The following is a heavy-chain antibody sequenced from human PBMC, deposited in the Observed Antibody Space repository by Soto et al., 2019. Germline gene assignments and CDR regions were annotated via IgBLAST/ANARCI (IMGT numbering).Heavy chain of an antibody. CDR1: GFTVSSNY. Sequence: EVQLVESGGGSVQPGGSLRLSCAASGFTVSSNYMSWFRQAPGRGLEWVSSSYSIGSADYADSVKGRFTISRDNSKKTMYLQMNSLRAEDTAVYYCAAGDYASGSRDYWGQGTLVTVSS. CDR2: SYSIGSA. J-gene: IGHJ4*02. D-gene: IGHD3-10*01. V-gene: IGHV3-66*01. CDR3: AAGDYASGSRDY.